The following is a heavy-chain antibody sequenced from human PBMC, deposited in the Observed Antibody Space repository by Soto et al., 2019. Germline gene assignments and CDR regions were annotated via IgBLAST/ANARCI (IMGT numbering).Heavy chain of an antibody. D-gene: IGHD3-3*01. CDR3: ARDFAYFDS. V-gene: IGHV4-61*01. CDR2: VYHTGRT. J-gene: IGHJ4*02. Sequence: SETLSLTCTVSGGSFKSGSYSWSWIRQAPGKGLEWIGYVYHTGRTSYNPSLKSRVSISMDTSKNQFSLNLDSVTAADTAVYFCARDFAYFDSWGQGTLVTAPQ. CDR1: GGSFKSGSYS.